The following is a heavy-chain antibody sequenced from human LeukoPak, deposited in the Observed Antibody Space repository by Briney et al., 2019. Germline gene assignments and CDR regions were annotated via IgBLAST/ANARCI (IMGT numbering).Heavy chain of an antibody. CDR1: RFTFSSYA. V-gene: IGHV3-23*01. J-gene: IGHJ3*02. Sequence: GGSLRLSCAASRFTFSSYAMSWVRQAPGKGLEWVSAISGSGGSTYYADSVKGRFTISRDNSKNTLYLQMNSLRAEDTAVYYCAKDPLEYYYGSGSYFGAVTYAFDIWGQGTMVTVSS. D-gene: IGHD3-10*01. CDR2: ISGSGGST. CDR3: AKDPLEYYYGSGSYFGAVTYAFDI.